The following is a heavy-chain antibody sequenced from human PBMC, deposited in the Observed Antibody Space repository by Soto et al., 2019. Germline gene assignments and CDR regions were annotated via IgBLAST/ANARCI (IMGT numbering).Heavy chain of an antibody. V-gene: IGHV1-18*01. CDR2: ISASNGNT. J-gene: IGHJ6*03. CDR1: GYTFTSYG. D-gene: IGHD5-12*01. CDR3: VGFSGYDPYYYYYYYMDV. Sequence: ASVKVSCKASGYTFTSYGISWVRRAPGQGLEWMGWISASNGNTNYAQKFQGRVTMTTDTSTSTAYMELRSLRSDDTAVYYCVGFSGYDPYYYYYYYMDVWGKGTAVTVSS.